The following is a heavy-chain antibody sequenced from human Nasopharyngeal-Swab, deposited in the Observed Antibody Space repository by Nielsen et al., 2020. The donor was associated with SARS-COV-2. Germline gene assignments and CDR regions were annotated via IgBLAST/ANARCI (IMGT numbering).Heavy chain of an antibody. CDR3: ARTIGASRGYSYGSYYYMDV. CDR1: GGSFSGYY. Sequence: SETLSLTCAIYGGSFSGYYWSWIRQPPGKGLEWIGEINQRGSTDYNPSLKSRVTISVDTSKNQFSLKLTSVTAADTAAYYCARTIGASRGYSYGSYYYMDVWGKGTTVTVSS. J-gene: IGHJ6*03. V-gene: IGHV4-34*01. CDR2: INQRGST. D-gene: IGHD5-18*01.